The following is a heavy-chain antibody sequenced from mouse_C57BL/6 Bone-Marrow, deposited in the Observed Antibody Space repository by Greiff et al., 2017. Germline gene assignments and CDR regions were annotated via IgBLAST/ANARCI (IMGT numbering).Heavy chain of an antibody. CDR3: ARSIYYGPYWYFDV. D-gene: IGHD2-1*01. CDR2: INPGSGGT. CDR1: GYAFTNYL. V-gene: IGHV1-54*01. J-gene: IGHJ1*03. Sequence: VQLQQSGAELVRPGTSVKVSCKASGYAFTNYLIEWVKQRPGQGLEWIGVINPGSGGTNYNEKFKGKATLTADKSSSTAYMQLSSLTSEDSAVYFCARSIYYGPYWYFDVWGTGTTVTVSS.